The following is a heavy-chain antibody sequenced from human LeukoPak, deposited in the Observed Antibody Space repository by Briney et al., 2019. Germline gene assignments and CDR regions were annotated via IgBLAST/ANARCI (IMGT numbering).Heavy chain of an antibody. V-gene: IGHV3-33*03. CDR1: GFTFSDYG. CDR2: LWNDGSNR. CDR3: ACASILGGCRGGGCWYIDL. D-gene: IGHD2-15*01. Sequence: PGTSLRLSCAACGFTFSDYGIHWLRQPPGKGLEWVAALWNDGSNRNYADSVKGRFTISRDNSKSVLNLQMNNLGVEDVATYFCACASILGGCRGGGCWYIDLWGHGTLVTVSS. J-gene: IGHJ5*02.